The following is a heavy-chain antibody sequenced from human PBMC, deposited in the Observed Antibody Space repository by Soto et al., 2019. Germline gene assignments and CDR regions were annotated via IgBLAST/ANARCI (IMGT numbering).Heavy chain of an antibody. V-gene: IGHV5-51*01. CDR1: GYSFTSYW. J-gene: IGHJ4*02. D-gene: IGHD4-17*01. CDR2: IYPGDSDT. Sequence: PGESLKISCKASGYSFTSYWIGWVRQMPGKGLEWVGIIYPGDSDTIYSPSFQGQVTISADKSISTAYMELSSLRSEDTAVYYCARGGSWYGDYDPNNNSWGQGTLVTVSS. CDR3: ARGGSWYGDYDPNNNS.